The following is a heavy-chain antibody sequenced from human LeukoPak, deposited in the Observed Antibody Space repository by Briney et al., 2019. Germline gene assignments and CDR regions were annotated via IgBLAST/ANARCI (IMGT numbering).Heavy chain of an antibody. J-gene: IGHJ5*02. Sequence: ASVKVSCKASGYTFSTYGISWVRQAPGQGLEWMGWISPYNANTNYAQKLQGRVTMTTDTSTSPAYMELGSLRSDDTAVYYCAGRYCSGGDCYSWFDPWGQGTLVTVPS. CDR1: GYTFSTYG. CDR2: ISPYNANT. V-gene: IGHV1-18*01. CDR3: AGRYCSGGDCYSWFDP. D-gene: IGHD2-15*01.